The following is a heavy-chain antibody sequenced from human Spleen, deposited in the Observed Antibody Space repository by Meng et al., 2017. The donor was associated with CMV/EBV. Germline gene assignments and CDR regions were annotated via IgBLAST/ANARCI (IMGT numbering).Heavy chain of an antibody. Sequence: SVKVSCKASGYTFTGYYIHWVRQAPGQGLEWMGGIIPLFGVGSYPQKFQGRVTITADKSTSTSYLEVSSLRYEDTAVYYCARGSTTGWYYFDFWGQGTLVTVSS. D-gene: IGHD6-19*01. CDR3: ARGSTTGWYYFDF. J-gene: IGHJ4*02. CDR1: GYTFTGYY. V-gene: IGHV1-69*10. CDR2: IIPLFGVG.